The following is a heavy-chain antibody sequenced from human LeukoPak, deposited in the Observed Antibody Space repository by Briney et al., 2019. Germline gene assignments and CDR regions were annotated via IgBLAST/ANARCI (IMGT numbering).Heavy chain of an antibody. CDR1: GGSFSGYY. CDR3: ARSGTVTTGYYYGMDV. CDR2: INHSGST. J-gene: IGHJ6*02. D-gene: IGHD4-11*01. Sequence: PSETLSLTCAVYGGSFSGYYWSWIRQPPGKGLEWIGEINHSGSTNYNPSLKSRVTISVDTSKNQFSLKLSSVTAADTAVYYCARSGTVTTGYYYGMDVWGQGTTVTVSS. V-gene: IGHV4-34*01.